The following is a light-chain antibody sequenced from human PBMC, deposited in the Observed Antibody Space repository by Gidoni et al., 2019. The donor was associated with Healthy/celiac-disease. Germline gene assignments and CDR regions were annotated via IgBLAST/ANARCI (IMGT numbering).Light chain of an antibody. V-gene: IGLV1-47*01. CDR2: RNN. Sequence: QSVLTQPPSASGTPGQGVTISCSGSSPNIGSNYVYWYHQLPGTAPKLRSYRNNQRPSGVPDRFSGSKSGTSASLAISGLRSEDEADYYCAAWDDSLSGWVFGGGTKLTVL. CDR3: AAWDDSLSGWV. J-gene: IGLJ3*02. CDR1: SPNIGSNY.